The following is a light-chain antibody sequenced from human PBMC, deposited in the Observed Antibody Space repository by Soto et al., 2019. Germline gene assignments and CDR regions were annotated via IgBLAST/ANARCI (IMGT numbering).Light chain of an antibody. CDR1: QSISSY. CDR3: LQCYSNPRT. V-gene: IGKV1-39*01. J-gene: IGKJ1*01. CDR2: AAS. Sequence: DIQMTQSPSSLSASVGDRVTITCRASQSISSYLNWYQQKPGKAPKLLIYAASSLQSGVPSRFSCIVSGTCFTVTIYSLHPEDASTYYGLQCYSNPRTFGQGTKVEIK.